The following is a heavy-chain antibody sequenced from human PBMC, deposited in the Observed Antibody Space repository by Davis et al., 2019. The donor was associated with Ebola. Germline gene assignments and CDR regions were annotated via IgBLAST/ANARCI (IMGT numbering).Heavy chain of an antibody. Sequence: GESLKISCAASGFTFRSYSMNWVRQAPGKGLEWVSSISSSSSYIYYADSLKGRFTISRDNAKNSLYLQMNSLGAEDTAVYYCARARDGYNCPDYWGQGTLVTVSS. CDR3: ARARDGYNCPDY. CDR2: ISSSSSYI. J-gene: IGHJ4*02. V-gene: IGHV3-21*01. CDR1: GFTFRSYS. D-gene: IGHD5-24*01.